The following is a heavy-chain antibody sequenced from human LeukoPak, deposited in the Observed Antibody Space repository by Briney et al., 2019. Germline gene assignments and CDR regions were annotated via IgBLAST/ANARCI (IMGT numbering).Heavy chain of an antibody. D-gene: IGHD3-10*01. Sequence: SETLSLTCTVSGGSISSYYWSWIRQPPGKGLEWIGYIYYSGSTNYNPSLKSRVTISVDTSKNQFSLKLSSVTAADTAVYYCARDYYGSGSYGVFDYWGQGTLVTVSS. V-gene: IGHV4-59*12. J-gene: IGHJ4*02. CDR1: GGSISSYY. CDR2: IYYSGST. CDR3: ARDYYGSGSYGVFDY.